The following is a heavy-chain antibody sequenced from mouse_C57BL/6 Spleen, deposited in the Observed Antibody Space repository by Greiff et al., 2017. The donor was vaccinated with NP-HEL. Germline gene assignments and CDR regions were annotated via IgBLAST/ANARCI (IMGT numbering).Heavy chain of an antibody. V-gene: IGHV1-80*01. D-gene: IGHD1-1*01. CDR1: GYAFSSYW. Sequence: VQLQQSGAELVKPGASVKISCKASGYAFSSYWMNWVKQRPGKGLEWIGQIYPGDGDTNYNGKFKGKATLTADKSSSPAYMQLSSLTSEDSAVYCCAWVYGSSYDWYFDVWGTGTTVTVSS. CDR3: AWVYGSSYDWYFDV. J-gene: IGHJ1*03. CDR2: IYPGDGDT.